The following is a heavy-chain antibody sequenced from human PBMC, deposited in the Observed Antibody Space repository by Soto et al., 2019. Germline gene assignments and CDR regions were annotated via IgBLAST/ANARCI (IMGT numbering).Heavy chain of an antibody. V-gene: IGHV3-30*18. CDR3: AKAGPGGMDV. Sequence: QVQLVESGGGVVQPGRSLRLSCAASGFTFSSYGMHWVRQAPGKGLEWVAVISYDGSNKYYADSVKGRFTISRDNSKNTLYLQMNSRRAEDTAVYYCAKAGPGGMDVWGQGTTVTVSS. CDR1: GFTFSSYG. J-gene: IGHJ6*02. CDR2: ISYDGSNK.